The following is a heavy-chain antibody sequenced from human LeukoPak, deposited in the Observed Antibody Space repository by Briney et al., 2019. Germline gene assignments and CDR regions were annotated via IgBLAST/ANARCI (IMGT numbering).Heavy chain of an antibody. V-gene: IGHV3-74*01. J-gene: IGHJ4*02. CDR2: INGDGSST. D-gene: IGHD1-26*01. Sequence: TGGSLRLSCAAAGFTFGSYWTHWVRPAPGKWLVWVSCINGDGSSTNYADSVKGRFTISRDNAKNTLYLQMNSLRAAGTAVYYCAGGWDYFDYWGQGTMVTVSS. CDR3: AGGWDYFDY. CDR1: GFTFGSYW.